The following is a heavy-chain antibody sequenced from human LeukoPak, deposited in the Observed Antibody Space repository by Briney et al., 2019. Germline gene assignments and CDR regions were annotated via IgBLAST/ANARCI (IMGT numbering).Heavy chain of an antibody. V-gene: IGHV4-38-2*02. CDR2: IYRRGST. D-gene: IGHD3-22*01. CDR3: ASLTTADAFDI. CDR1: GYSINGGFY. J-gene: IGHJ3*02. Sequence: SETLSLTCTVSGYSINGGFYWGWIRQPPGKGLEWIGSIYRRGSTDYNPSLKSRVTISVDTSKNQFSLKLSSVTAADTAVFYCASLTTADAFDIWGQGTMVTVSS.